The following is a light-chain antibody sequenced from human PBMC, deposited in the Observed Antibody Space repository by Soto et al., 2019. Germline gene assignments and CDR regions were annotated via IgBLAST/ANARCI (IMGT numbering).Light chain of an antibody. Sequence: EIVLTQSPGTLSLSPGERATLSCRASQSVFNNHIGWYQQRPGQAPRLLIYGASSRATGIPDRFSGSGSGTDFTLTISRLEPEDFAMYYCQQYSASPRTFGQGTKVDIK. V-gene: IGKV3-20*01. CDR2: GAS. CDR1: QSVFNNH. J-gene: IGKJ2*01. CDR3: QQYSASPRT.